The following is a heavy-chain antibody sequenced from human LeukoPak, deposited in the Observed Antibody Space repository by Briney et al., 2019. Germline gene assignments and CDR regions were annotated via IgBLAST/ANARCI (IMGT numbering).Heavy chain of an antibody. CDR3: ARESIAVAGSYWYFDL. CDR1: GGSISSGDYY. J-gene: IGHJ2*01. Sequence: PSETLSLTCTVSGGSISSGDYYWSWIRQPPGKGLEWIGYIYYSGSTNYNPSLKSRVTISVDTSKNQFSLKLSSVTAADTAVYYCARESIAVAGSYWYFDLWGHGTLVTVSS. D-gene: IGHD6-19*01. V-gene: IGHV4-61*08. CDR2: IYYSGST.